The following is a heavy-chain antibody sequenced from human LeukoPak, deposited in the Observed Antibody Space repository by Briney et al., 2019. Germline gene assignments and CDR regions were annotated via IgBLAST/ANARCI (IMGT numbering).Heavy chain of an antibody. J-gene: IGHJ4*02. CDR2: ISGSGGST. Sequence: PGGSLRLSCAASGFTFSSYAMSWVRQAPGKGLEWVSAISGSGGSTYYADSVKGRFTISRDNAKNSLHLQMNSLRAEDTAVYYCARDSSTDYYGSGSSSFDYWGQGTLVTVSS. V-gene: IGHV3-23*01. CDR3: ARDSSTDYYGSGSSSFDY. CDR1: GFTFSSYA. D-gene: IGHD3-10*01.